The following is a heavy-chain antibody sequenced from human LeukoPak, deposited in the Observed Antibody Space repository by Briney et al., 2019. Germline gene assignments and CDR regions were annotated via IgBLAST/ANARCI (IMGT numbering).Heavy chain of an antibody. D-gene: IGHD3-16*01. CDR2: MYYRGST. V-gene: IGHV4-39*07. CDR3: ARDQGGLSGWFDP. J-gene: IGHJ5*02. CDR1: GGSINSSSYY. Sequence: SETLSLTCTVSGGSINSSSYYWGWVRQPPGKGLEWIGSMYYRGSTYYNPSLKSRVTMSVDTSKNQFSLKLSSVTAADTAVYYCARDQGGLSGWFDPWGQGTLVTVSS.